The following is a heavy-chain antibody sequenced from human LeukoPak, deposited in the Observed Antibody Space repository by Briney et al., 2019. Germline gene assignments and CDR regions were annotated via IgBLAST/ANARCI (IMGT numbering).Heavy chain of an antibody. CDR3: ARDSPMVRGVIGYFDL. CDR2: IYYSGST. J-gene: IGHJ2*01. V-gene: IGHV4-59*01. CDR1: GGSISSYY. D-gene: IGHD3-10*01. Sequence: SETLSLTCTVSGGSISSYYWSWIWQPPGKGPEWIGYIYYSGSTNYNPSLKSRVTISVDTSKKQFSLRLGSVTAADTAVYYCARDSPMVRGVIGYFDLWGRGTLVTVSS.